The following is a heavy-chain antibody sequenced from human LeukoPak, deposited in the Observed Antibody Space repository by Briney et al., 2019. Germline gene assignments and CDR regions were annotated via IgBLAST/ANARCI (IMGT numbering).Heavy chain of an antibody. Sequence: ASVKVSCKASGYSFTSYGISWVRQAPGQGLEWMGWISVYNGNTNYAQQFHDRVTMTTDTSTSTAYMELRSLRSDDTAVYYCVRDKGSGSPFDYWGQGTLVTVSS. D-gene: IGHD3-10*01. V-gene: IGHV1-18*01. CDR1: GYSFTSYG. CDR2: ISVYNGNT. J-gene: IGHJ4*02. CDR3: VRDKGSGSPFDY.